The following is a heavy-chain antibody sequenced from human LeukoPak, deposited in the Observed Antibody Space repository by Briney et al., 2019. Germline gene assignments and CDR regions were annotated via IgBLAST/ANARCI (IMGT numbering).Heavy chain of an antibody. CDR1: GYTFTGYY. CDR2: INPNSGGT. Sequence: ASVKVSCKGSGYTFTGYYMHWVRQAPGQGLEWMGWINPNSGGTNYAQKFQGRVTMTRDTSISTAYMELSRLRSDDTAVYYCARGGKHCSSTSCYASAFDIWGQGTMVTVSS. CDR3: ARGGKHCSSTSCYASAFDI. V-gene: IGHV1-2*02. J-gene: IGHJ3*02. D-gene: IGHD2-2*01.